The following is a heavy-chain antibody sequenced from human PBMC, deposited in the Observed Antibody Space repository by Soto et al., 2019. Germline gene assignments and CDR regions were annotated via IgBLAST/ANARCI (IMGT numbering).Heavy chain of an antibody. CDR2: IYHSGST. D-gene: IGHD5-18*01. V-gene: IGHV4-4*02. Sequence: SETLSLTCAVSGGSISSSNWWSWVRQPPGKGLEWIGEIYHSGSTNYNPSLKSRVTISVDKSKNQFSLKLSSVTAADTAVYYCARDLVDTAMVTGYLGYWGQGTLVTVSS. J-gene: IGHJ4*02. CDR1: GGSISSSNW. CDR3: ARDLVDTAMVTGYLGY.